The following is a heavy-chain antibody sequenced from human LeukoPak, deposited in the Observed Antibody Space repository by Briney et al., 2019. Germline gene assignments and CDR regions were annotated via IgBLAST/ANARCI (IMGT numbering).Heavy chain of an antibody. CDR2: IIPIFGTA. CDR1: GGTFSSYA. V-gene: IGHV1-69*05. J-gene: IGHJ6*03. Sequence: SVKASCKASGGTFSSYAISWVRQAPGQGLEWMGGIIPIFGTANYAQKFQGRVTITTDESTSTAYMELSSLRSEDTAVYYCARGSSSSFYYYYYMDVWGKGTTVTVSS. D-gene: IGHD6-6*01. CDR3: ARGSSSSFYYYYYMDV.